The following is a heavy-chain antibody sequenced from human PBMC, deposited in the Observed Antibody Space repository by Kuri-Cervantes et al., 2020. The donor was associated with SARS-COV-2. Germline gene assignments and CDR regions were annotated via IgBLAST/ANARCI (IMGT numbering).Heavy chain of an antibody. CDR2: ISSTGDTI. CDR3: TRWRVGAKT. Sequence: GGSLRLSCAASGFTFSSYEMNWVRQTPGKGLEWVSYISSTGDTIYYADSVKGRFTISRDNAKNSLYLQMNSLRAEDTAVYYCTRWRVGAKTWGQGTLVTVSS. J-gene: IGHJ4*02. CDR1: GFTFSSYE. V-gene: IGHV3-48*03. D-gene: IGHD1-26*01.